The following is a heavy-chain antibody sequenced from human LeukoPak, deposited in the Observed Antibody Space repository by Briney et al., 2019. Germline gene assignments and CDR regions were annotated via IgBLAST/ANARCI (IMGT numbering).Heavy chain of an antibody. CDR1: GFTFSSYA. CDR3: ARVRSGGSPNAFDI. J-gene: IGHJ3*02. CDR2: ISYDGSNK. Sequence: GRSLRLSCAASGFTFSSYAMHWVRQAPGKGLEWVAVISYDGSNKYYADSVKGRFTISRYNSKNTLYLQMNSLRAEDTAVYYWARVRSGGSPNAFDIWGQGTMVTVSS. D-gene: IGHD2-15*01. V-gene: IGHV3-30*04.